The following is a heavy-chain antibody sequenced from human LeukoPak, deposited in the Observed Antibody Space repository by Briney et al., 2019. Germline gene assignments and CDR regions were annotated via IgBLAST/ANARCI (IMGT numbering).Heavy chain of an antibody. J-gene: IGHJ4*02. CDR3: VRMGTIIANFDY. CDR2: ISGSGGST. D-gene: IGHD5-24*01. CDR1: GFTFSSYA. Sequence: PGGSLRLSCAASGFTFSSYAMSWVRQAPGKGLEWVSAISGSGGSTYYADSVKGRFTISRDNSKNTLYLQMNSLRAEDTAVYYCVRMGTIIANFDYWGQGTLVTVSS. V-gene: IGHV3-23*01.